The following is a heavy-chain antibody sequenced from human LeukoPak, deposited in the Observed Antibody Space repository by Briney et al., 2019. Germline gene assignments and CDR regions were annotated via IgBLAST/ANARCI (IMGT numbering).Heavy chain of an antibody. J-gene: IGHJ6*02. CDR2: IIPIFGTA. CDR1: GGTFISYA. Sequence: SVKVSCKASGGTFISYAISWVRQAPGQGLEWMGGIIPIFGTANYAQKFQGRVTITADESTSTAYMELSSLRSEDTAVYYCARELVGYYDSSGYEGYGMDVWGQGTTVTVSS. V-gene: IGHV1-69*13. CDR3: ARELVGYYDSSGYEGYGMDV. D-gene: IGHD3-22*01.